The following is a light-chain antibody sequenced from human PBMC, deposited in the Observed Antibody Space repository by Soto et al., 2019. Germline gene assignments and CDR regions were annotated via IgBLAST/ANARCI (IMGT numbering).Light chain of an antibody. CDR1: FSDIAVFNY. V-gene: IGLV2-14*01. CDR2: QVT. J-gene: IGLJ1*01. CDR3: NSYSSTNFYV. Sequence: QSALAQSASVSGSPGQSITISCTGSFSDIAVFNYVSWYQQYPGRAPKLLIYQVTSRASGVSHRFSGSKSGNTASLTISGLQPEDEAEYYCNSYSSTNFYVFGTGTKVTVL.